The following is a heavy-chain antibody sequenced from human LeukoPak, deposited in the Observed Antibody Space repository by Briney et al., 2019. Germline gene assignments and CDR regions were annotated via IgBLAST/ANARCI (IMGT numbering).Heavy chain of an antibody. CDR2: IDYSGST. D-gene: IGHD4-17*01. CDR1: GGSISSGAYY. J-gene: IGHJ4*02. Sequence: SSQTLSLTCTVSGGSISSGAYYWGWIRQHPGKGPQWIGNIDYSGSTYYNPSLKSRVTILMDTSRNQFSLKLTPLTAADTAVYYCARVTYGDYVDYWGQGNLVTVSS. CDR3: ARVTYGDYVDY. V-gene: IGHV4-31*03.